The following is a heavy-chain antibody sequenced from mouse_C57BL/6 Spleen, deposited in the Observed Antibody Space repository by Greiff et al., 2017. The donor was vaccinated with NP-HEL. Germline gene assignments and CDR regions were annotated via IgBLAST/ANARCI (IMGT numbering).Heavy chain of an antibody. J-gene: IGHJ4*01. V-gene: IGHV1-15*01. CDR1: GYTFTDYE. CDR3: TPYYYGSRVMDC. CDR2: IDPETGGT. D-gene: IGHD1-1*01. Sequence: VQLQQSGAELVRPGASVTLSCKASGYTFTDYEMHWVKQTPVHGLEWIGVIDPETGGTAYNQKLKGKAILTADKSSSTAYMELRSLTSDDSAVYYCTPYYYGSRVMDCWGQGTSVTVSS.